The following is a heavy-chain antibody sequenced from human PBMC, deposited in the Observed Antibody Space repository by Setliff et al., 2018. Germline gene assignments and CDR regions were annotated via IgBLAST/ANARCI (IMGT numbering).Heavy chain of an antibody. V-gene: IGHV4-59*01. D-gene: IGHD5-12*01. CDR3: ARYRRDGYNYCLDY. J-gene: IGHJ4*01. CDR2: IYYSGST. CDR1: GGSISSYY. Sequence: SETLSLTCTVSGGSISSYYWSWIRQPPGKGLEWIGYIYYSGSTNYNPSLKSRVTISVDTSKNQFSLKLSSVTAADTAVYYCARYRRDGYNYCLDYWGQGMLVTVSS.